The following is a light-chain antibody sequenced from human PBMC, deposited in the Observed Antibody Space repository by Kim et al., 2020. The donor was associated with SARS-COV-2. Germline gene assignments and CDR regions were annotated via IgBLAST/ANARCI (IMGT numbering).Light chain of an antibody. CDR1: QSVSSN. Sequence: SPGERATPSCRASQSVSSNLAWYQQKPGQAPRLLIYGASTRATGIPARFSGSGSGTEFTLTISSLQPEDFAVYYCQQYNNWPSLTFGGGTKVDIK. CDR2: GAS. CDR3: QQYNNWPSLT. V-gene: IGKV3-15*01. J-gene: IGKJ4*01.